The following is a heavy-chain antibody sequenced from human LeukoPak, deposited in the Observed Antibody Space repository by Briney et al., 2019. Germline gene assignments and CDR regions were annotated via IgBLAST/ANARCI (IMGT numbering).Heavy chain of an antibody. CDR2: INPNSGGT. Sequence: ASVKVSCKASGYTFTGYYMHWVRQAPGQGLEWMGWINPNSGGTNYAQKFQGRVTMTRDTSISTACMELSRLRSDDTAVYYCARSYYYYYYYYMDVWGKGTTVTVSS. V-gene: IGHV1-2*02. CDR1: GYTFTGYY. CDR3: ARSYYYYYYYYMDV. J-gene: IGHJ6*03. D-gene: IGHD3-10*01.